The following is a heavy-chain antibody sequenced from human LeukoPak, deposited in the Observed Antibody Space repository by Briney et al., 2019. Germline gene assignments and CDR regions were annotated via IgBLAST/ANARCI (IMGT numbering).Heavy chain of an antibody. CDR1: GFTFSSSW. D-gene: IGHD3-10*01. CDR2: IKQDGSEK. Sequence: GGSLRLSCAASGFTFSSSWMSWVRQAPGKGLEWVANIKQDGSEKYYVDSVKGRFTISRDNAKNSLYLQTNSLRAEDTAVYYCARASFGNCFDYWGQGTLVTVSS. J-gene: IGHJ4*02. CDR3: ARASFGNCFDY. V-gene: IGHV3-7*01.